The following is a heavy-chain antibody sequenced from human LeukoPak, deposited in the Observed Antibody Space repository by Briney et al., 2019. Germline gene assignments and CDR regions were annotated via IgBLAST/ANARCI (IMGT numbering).Heavy chain of an antibody. CDR2: FDPEEGER. J-gene: IGHJ4*02. CDR1: GDNLSELT. V-gene: IGHV1-24*01. CDR3: ATFCVYDLLECFDY. D-gene: IGHD5/OR15-5a*01. Sequence: ASVKVSCKVSGDNLSELTVHWVRQAPGKGVKWIGGFDPEEGERLYAQKFEGRVTMTEDTPTDTAYMQLTSLRSEDTAVYYCATFCVYDLLECFDYWGQGTLVTVSS.